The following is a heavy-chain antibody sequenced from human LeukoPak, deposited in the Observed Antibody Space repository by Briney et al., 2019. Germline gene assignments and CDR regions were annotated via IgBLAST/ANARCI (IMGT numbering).Heavy chain of an antibody. CDR3: TRDPDTLLRYFDWLGFDY. CDR2: IRSKAYGGTT. V-gene: IGHV3-49*03. J-gene: IGHJ4*02. Sequence: GGFLRLSCTASGFTFGDYAMSWFRQAPGKGLEWVGFIRSKAYGGTTEYAASVKGRFTISRDDSKSIAYLQMNSLKTEDTAVYYCTRDPDTLLRYFDWLGFDYWGQGTLVTVSS. CDR1: GFTFGDYA. D-gene: IGHD3-9*01.